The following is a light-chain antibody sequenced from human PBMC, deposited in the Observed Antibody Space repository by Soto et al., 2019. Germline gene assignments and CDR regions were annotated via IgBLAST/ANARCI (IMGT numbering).Light chain of an antibody. V-gene: IGKV3-15*01. CDR3: QQYNNWPPYT. J-gene: IGKJ2*01. Sequence: EIVMTQSPATLSVSPGERATLSCRAGQSVSSNLAWYQQKPGQAPRLLIYGASTRATGIPARFSGSGSGTECTLTISSLQSEDFAVYYCQQYNNWPPYTFGQGTKLEIK. CDR2: GAS. CDR1: QSVSSN.